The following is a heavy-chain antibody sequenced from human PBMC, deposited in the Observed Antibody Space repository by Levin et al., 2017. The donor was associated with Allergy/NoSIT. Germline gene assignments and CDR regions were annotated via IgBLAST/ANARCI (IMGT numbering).Heavy chain of an antibody. CDR1: GFTVSSNY. CDR3: ARSLWGADAFDI. D-gene: IGHD3-10*01. Sequence: ASVKVSCAASGFTVSSNYMSWVRQAPGKGLEWVSVIYSGGSTYYADSVKGRFTISRDNSKNTLYLQMNSLRAEDTAVYYCARSLWGADAFDIWGQGTMVTVSS. J-gene: IGHJ3*02. V-gene: IGHV3-66*02. CDR2: IYSGGST.